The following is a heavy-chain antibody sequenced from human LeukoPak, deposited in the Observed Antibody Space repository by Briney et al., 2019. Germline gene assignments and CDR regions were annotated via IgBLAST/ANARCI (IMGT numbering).Heavy chain of an antibody. D-gene: IGHD3-22*01. CDR2: IYTSGST. CDR1: GGSISSYY. J-gene: IGHJ4*02. CDR3: ARGYYDSSGYYYSFDY. Sequence: PSETLSLTCTVPGGSISSYYWSWIRQPAGKGLEWIGRIYTSGSTNYNPSLKSRVTMSVDTSKNQFSLKLSSVTAADTAVYYCARGYYDSSGYYYSFDYWGQGTLVTVSS. V-gene: IGHV4-4*07.